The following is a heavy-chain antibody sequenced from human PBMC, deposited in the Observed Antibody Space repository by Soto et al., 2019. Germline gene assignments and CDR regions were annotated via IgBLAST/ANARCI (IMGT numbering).Heavy chain of an antibody. J-gene: IGHJ6*02. CDR1: GFTFSSYG. CDR2: IWYDGSNK. D-gene: IGHD6-6*01. V-gene: IGHV3-33*01. CDR3: ARDPPESFSSSSLPIYYYYGMDV. Sequence: QVQLVESGGGVVQPGRSLRLSCAASGFTFSSYGMHWVRQAPGKGLEWVAVIWYDGSNKYYADSVKGRFTISRDNSKNTLYLQMNSLRAEDTAVYYCARDPPESFSSSSLPIYYYYGMDVWGQGTTVTVSS.